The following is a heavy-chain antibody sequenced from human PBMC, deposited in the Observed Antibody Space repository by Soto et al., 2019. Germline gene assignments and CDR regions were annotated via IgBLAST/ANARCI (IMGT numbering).Heavy chain of an antibody. CDR3: AKGTMAAGYYYYAMDV. D-gene: IGHD6-13*01. V-gene: IGHV3-23*01. CDR2: ISGSGSSI. J-gene: IGHJ6*02. Sequence: GGSLRLSCAASGFTFSTYAMSWVRQAPGKGLEWVSAISGSGSSIYYADSVKGRFTISRDNSKNTLYLQMNSLRAEDTAVFYCAKGTMAAGYYYYAMDVWGQGTTVTVSS. CDR1: GFTFSTYA.